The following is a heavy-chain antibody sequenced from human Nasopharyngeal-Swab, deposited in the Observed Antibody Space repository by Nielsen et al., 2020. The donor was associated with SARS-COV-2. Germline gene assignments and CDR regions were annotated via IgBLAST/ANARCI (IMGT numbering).Heavy chain of an antibody. CDR2: IDPSDSYT. J-gene: IGHJ6*03. CDR1: GYGFTSYW. V-gene: IGHV5-10-1*01. Sequence: GGSLRLSCKGSGYGFTSYWISWVRQMPGKGLEWMGRIDPSDSYTNYSPSFQGHVTISADKSISTAYLQWSSLKASDTAMYYCARQIRFLEWLPYYYYYMDVWGKGTTVTVSS. D-gene: IGHD3-3*01. CDR3: ARQIRFLEWLPYYYYYMDV.